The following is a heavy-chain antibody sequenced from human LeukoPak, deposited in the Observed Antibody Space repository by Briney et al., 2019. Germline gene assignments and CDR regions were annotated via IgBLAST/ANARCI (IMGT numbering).Heavy chain of an antibody. CDR3: SRGLDSRKLGY. D-gene: IGHD3-22*01. CDR1: GASFNSDDQY. Sequence: SETLSLTCTVSGASFNSDDQYWNWIRQSPGKGLEWIGSIRPSGMLYNNPSLESRVTMARDTSKNQFSLNLSSVTAADTAVYFCSRGLDSRKLGYWGQGILVTVSS. CDR2: IRPSGML. J-gene: IGHJ4*02. V-gene: IGHV4-31*03.